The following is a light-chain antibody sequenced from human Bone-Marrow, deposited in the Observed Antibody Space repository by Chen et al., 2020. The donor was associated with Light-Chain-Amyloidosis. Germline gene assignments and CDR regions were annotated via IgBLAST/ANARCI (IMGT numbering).Light chain of an antibody. J-gene: IGLJ2*01. Sequence: SYELTQPPSVSVSPGQTARITCSGDDLPTKYAYWYQQKPGQAPVLVIHRDTERPSGISERFSGSSSGTTATLTISGTQAMDEADYYCQAWDSSTVVFGGGTKLTVL. CDR1: DLPTKY. CDR2: RDT. V-gene: IGLV3-25*02. CDR3: QAWDSSTVV.